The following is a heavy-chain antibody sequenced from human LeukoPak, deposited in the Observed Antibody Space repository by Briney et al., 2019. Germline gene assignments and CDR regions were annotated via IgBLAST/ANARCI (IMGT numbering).Heavy chain of an antibody. CDR3: ARDGGLFHDYYYYYMDV. CDR1: GYTFTGYY. V-gene: IGHV1-46*01. CDR2: INPSGGST. D-gene: IGHD3-22*01. J-gene: IGHJ6*03. Sequence: ASVKVSCKASGYTFTGYYMHWVRQAPGQGLEWMGWINPSGGSTSYAQKFQGRVTMTRDTSTSTVYMELSSLRSEDTAVYYCARDGGLFHDYYYYYMDVWGKGTTVTISS.